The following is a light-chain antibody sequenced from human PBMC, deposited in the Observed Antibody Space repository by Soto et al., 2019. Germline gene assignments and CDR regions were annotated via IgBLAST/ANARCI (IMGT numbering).Light chain of an antibody. Sequence: EFVLTQSPGTLSLSPGERATLSCRASQSVSSSYLAWYQQKPGQAPRLLIYGASSRATGIPDRFSGSGSGTDFTLTISRLEPEDFAVYYCQQYDSSPLTFGGGTKVEIK. CDR2: GAS. CDR1: QSVSSSY. CDR3: QQYDSSPLT. J-gene: IGKJ4*01. V-gene: IGKV3-20*01.